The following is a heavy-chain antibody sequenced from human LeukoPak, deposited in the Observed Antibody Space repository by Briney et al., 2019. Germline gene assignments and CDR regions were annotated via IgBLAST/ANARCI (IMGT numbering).Heavy chain of an antibody. V-gene: IGHV3-30*02. D-gene: IGHD5-18*01. CDR1: GFTFSSYG. CDR3: AKLWVDTAMVTGGYFDY. Sequence: GGSLRLSCAASGFTFSSYGMHWVRQAPGKGLEWVAFIRYDGSNKYYADSVKGRFTISRDNSKNTLYLQMNSLRAEDTAVYYCAKLWVDTAMVTGGYFDYWGQGTLVTVSS. J-gene: IGHJ4*02. CDR2: IRYDGSNK.